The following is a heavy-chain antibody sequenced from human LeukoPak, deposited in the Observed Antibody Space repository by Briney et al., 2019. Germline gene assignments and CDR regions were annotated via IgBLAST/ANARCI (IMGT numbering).Heavy chain of an antibody. CDR1: GGPISSGGYY. J-gene: IGHJ4*02. CDR3: ARVPRNYGDYFYYFDY. Sequence: PSETLSLTCTVSGGPISSGGYYWSWIRQHPGKGLEWIGYVYYSGSTYYNPSLKSRVTISVDTSKNQFSLKLSSVTAADTAVYYCARVPRNYGDYFYYFDYWGQGTLVTVSS. D-gene: IGHD4-17*01. V-gene: IGHV4-31*03. CDR2: VYYSGST.